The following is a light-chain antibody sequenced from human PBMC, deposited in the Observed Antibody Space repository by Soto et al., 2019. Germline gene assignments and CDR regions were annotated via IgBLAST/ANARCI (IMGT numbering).Light chain of an antibody. CDR3: MQGSHWPIS. CDR2: KVS. Sequence: DVVVTQSPLSLPVTLGQPASISCRSSQSLLYSDGNTYLHWFQQRPGQSPRRLIYKVSNRESGVPDRFSGSGADTAFTLKISSVEAEDVGIYYCMQGSHWPISFGQGTRLEIK. CDR1: QSLLYSDGNTY. V-gene: IGKV2-30*01. J-gene: IGKJ5*01.